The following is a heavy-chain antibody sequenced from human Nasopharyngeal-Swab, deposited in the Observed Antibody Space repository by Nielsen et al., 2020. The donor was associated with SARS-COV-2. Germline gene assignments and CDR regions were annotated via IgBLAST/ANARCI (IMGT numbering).Heavy chain of an antibody. CDR3: ERRGDCGGGSCYADH. CDR2: MFYSGST. D-gene: IGHD2-15*01. CDR1: GGSVSSSSYY. J-gene: IGHJ5*02. V-gene: IGHV4-39*01. Sequence: SETLSLTCTVSGGSVSSSSYYWAWIRQPPGKALEWIGCMFYSGSTYYNPSLKSRVTMSVDTSKKQFSLKLSSVTAADTAVYYCERRGDCGGGSCYADHWGQGTPVTVSS.